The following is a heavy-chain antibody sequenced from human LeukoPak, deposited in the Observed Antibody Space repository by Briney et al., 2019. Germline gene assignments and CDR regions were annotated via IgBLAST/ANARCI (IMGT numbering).Heavy chain of an antibody. V-gene: IGHV4-30-4*01. CDR2: IYYSGST. J-gene: IGHJ4*02. CDR3: ASSSYYALLFDY. Sequence: SQTLSLTCTVSGGSISSGDYYWSWIRQPPGKGLEWIGYIYYSGSTYYNPSLKSRVTISVDTSKNQFSLKLSSVTAADTAVYYCASSSYYALLFDYWGQGTLVTVSS. CDR1: GGSISSGDYY. D-gene: IGHD1-26*01.